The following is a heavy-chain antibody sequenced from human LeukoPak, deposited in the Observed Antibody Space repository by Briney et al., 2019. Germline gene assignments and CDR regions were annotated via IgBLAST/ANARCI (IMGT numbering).Heavy chain of an antibody. D-gene: IGHD1-26*01. Sequence: RASVKVSCKVSGYTLTELSMHWVRQAPGKGLEWMGGFDPEDGETIYAQKFQGRVTMTEDTSTDTAYMELCSLRSEDTAVYYCATQARGSYPNEFDYWGQGTLVTVSS. CDR2: FDPEDGET. V-gene: IGHV1-24*01. CDR3: ATQARGSYPNEFDY. J-gene: IGHJ4*02. CDR1: GYTLTELS.